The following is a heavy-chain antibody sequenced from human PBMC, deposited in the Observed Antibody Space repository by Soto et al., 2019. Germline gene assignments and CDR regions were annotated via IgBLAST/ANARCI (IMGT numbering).Heavy chain of an antibody. D-gene: IGHD2-8*01. J-gene: IGHJ6*02. CDR1: GFTFSNYG. CDR2: VSANNGHT. V-gene: IGHV1-18*01. Sequence: ASVKVSCKASGFTFSNYGLNWVRQAPGQGLEWIGWVSANNGHTNYAQNLQGRVSMTTDTSTSTAYMELRGLTFDDTAVYYCARDIESVTAKHFFYYYAMDVWGQGTTVTVSS. CDR3: ARDIESVTAKHFFYYYAMDV.